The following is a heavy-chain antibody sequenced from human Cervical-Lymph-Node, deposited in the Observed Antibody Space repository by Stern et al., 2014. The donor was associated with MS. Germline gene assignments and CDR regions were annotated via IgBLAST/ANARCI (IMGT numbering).Heavy chain of an antibody. Sequence: EVQLVESGGGLAQPGGSLRLSCAASGFPLRIHSMNWVRQAPGKGLEWVSYISTISTIYYADSVKGRFTISRDNAKNSLYLQMNSLRAEDTAVYFCARDDWVERLDSWGQGTLVTVSS. CDR2: ISTISTI. CDR1: GFPLRIHS. CDR3: ARDDWVERLDS. D-gene: IGHD1-1*01. J-gene: IGHJ5*01. V-gene: IGHV3-48*01.